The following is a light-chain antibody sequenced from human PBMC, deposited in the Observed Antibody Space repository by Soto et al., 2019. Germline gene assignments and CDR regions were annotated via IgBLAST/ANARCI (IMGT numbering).Light chain of an antibody. CDR2: AAS. Sequence: DIQLTQSPSFLSASVGDRVTITCRASQGISSYLAWYQQKPGKAPKLLIYAASTLQSGVPSRFSGSGSGTEFTLTISSLQPEDCATYYCQQLNSFGPGTKVDIQ. CDR3: QQLNS. J-gene: IGKJ3*01. V-gene: IGKV1-9*01. CDR1: QGISSY.